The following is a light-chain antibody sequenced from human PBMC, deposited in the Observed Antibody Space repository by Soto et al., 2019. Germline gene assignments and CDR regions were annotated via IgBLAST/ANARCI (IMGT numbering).Light chain of an antibody. CDR2: GVT. J-gene: IGLJ1*01. V-gene: IGLV2-14*03. CDR3: SSFTSNRIYV. CDR1: HNDIGTYDY. Sequence: QSALTQPTSVSGSPGQSITISCTANHNDIGTYDYVSWYQQHPGRAPRLLIHGVTTRPSGISDRFSASKSGLTASLTISGLQPEDEADYYCSSFTSNRIYVFGPGTKVTVL.